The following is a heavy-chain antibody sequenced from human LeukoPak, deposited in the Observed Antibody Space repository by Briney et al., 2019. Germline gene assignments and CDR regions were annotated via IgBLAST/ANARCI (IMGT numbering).Heavy chain of an antibody. J-gene: IGHJ5*02. CDR3: ARTYREGITGTTLHWFDP. CDR2: IYYSGST. CDR1: GGSIGSYY. D-gene: IGHD1-7*01. V-gene: IGHV4-59*12. Sequence: SETLSLTCTVSGGSIGSYYWSWIRQPPGKGLEWIGYIYYSGSTNYNPSLKSRVTISVDTSKNQFSLKLSSVTAADTAVYYCARTYREGITGTTLHWFDPWGQGTLVTVSS.